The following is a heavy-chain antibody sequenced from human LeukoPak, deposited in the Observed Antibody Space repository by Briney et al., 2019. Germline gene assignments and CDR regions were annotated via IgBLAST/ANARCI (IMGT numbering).Heavy chain of an antibody. CDR3: ARGFDAFDI. CDR1: GFTFSTYW. J-gene: IGHJ3*02. Sequence: GGSLRLSCTASGFTFSTYWMHWVRQAPGKGLVWVSRINSDGSSTSFADSVKGRFTISRDNAKNTLYLQMNSLRAEDTAVYYCARGFDAFDIWGQGTMVTVSS. V-gene: IGHV3-74*01. CDR2: INSDGSST.